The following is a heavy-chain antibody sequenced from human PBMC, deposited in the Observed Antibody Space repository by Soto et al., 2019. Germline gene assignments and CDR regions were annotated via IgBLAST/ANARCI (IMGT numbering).Heavy chain of an antibody. CDR3: ARSGGDYNYYYDMDV. CDR1: GFTYNTYW. D-gene: IGHD2-21*02. Sequence: GGSLRLSCAASGFTYNTYWMNWVRQVPGKGLMWVSRIYSDVSTARYADSVKGRFTISRDNAKNTVYLQMNSPRAEDTAVYYCARSGGDYNYYYDMDVWGQGTTVTVSS. J-gene: IGHJ6*02. V-gene: IGHV3-74*01. CDR2: IYSDVSTA.